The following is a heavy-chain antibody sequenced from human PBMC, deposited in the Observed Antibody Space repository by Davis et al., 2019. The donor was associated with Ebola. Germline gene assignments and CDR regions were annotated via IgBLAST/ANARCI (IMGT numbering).Heavy chain of an antibody. Sequence: SGPTLVKPTQTLTLTCTFSGFSLSTSGMCVSWIRQPPGKALEWLARIDWDDDKYYNTSLKTRLTISKDTSKNQVVLTMTNMDPVDTATYYCARDLRRRVVGATSSSLDYWGQGTLVTVSS. CDR2: IDWDDDK. CDR1: GFSLSTSGMC. D-gene: IGHD1-26*01. J-gene: IGHJ4*02. CDR3: ARDLRRRVVGATSSSLDY. V-gene: IGHV2-70*11.